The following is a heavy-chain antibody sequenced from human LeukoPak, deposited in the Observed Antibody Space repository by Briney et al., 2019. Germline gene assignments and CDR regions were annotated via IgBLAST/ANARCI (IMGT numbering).Heavy chain of an antibody. J-gene: IGHJ4*02. CDR2: IYYTGNA. D-gene: IGHD2-2*01. CDR1: GGSISSGSYY. Sequence: SETLSLTCNVSGGSISSGSYYWTWVRQHPGEGLEWIGYIYYTGNAYYNPSLKSRVTISVDVSKNQFSLNLNSVTAADTAVYFCAKGLATAQGEAAMPLWGQGTLVTVSS. V-gene: IGHV4-31*03. CDR3: AKGLATAQGEAAMPL.